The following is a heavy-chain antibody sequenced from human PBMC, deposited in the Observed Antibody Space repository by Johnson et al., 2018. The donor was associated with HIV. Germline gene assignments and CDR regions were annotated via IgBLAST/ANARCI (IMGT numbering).Heavy chain of an antibody. Sequence: VHLVESGGGLVQPGGSLRLSCAASGFTFSSYDMHWVRQATGKGLEWVSAIGTAGDTYYPGSVKGRFTISRDNSKNTLYLQMDSLRVEDTAVYYCASGDRSIWGQGTMVTVSS. D-gene: IGHD7-27*01. CDR2: IGTAGDT. V-gene: IGHV3-13*01. CDR1: GFTFSSYD. J-gene: IGHJ3*02. CDR3: ASGDRSI.